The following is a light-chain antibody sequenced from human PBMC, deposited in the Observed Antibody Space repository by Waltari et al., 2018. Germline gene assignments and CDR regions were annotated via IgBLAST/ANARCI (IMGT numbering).Light chain of an antibody. CDR2: DAS. J-gene: IGKJ2*01. CDR1: GGVGVN. CDR3: HQYNTWPPAT. V-gene: IGKV3-15*01. Sequence: WRASGGVGVNRALYQQKPGQAPRRLIYDASKWATGIPARFSAAGSGTEFTLTIISLQSEDSAIYYCHQYNTWPPATFGQGTKLDI.